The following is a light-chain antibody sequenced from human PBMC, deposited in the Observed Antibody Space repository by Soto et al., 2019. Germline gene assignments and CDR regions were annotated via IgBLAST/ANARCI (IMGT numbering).Light chain of an antibody. CDR3: QQYGSSSQT. Sequence: EIVLTQSPGTLSLSPGERATLSCRTSQSVSSSYLAWYQQKPGQAPRLLIYGASSRATGLPDRFSGSGSGTDFTLTISRLEPEDFAVYYCQQYGSSSQTFGQGTKVDIK. V-gene: IGKV3-20*01. J-gene: IGKJ1*01. CDR1: QSVSSSY. CDR2: GAS.